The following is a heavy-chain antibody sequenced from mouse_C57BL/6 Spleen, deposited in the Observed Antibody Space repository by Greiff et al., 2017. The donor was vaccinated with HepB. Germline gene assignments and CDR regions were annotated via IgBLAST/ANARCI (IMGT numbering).Heavy chain of an antibody. CDR1: GFTFSDYY. CDR3: ARRGTVVSYWYFDV. V-gene: IGHV5-16*01. CDR2: INYDGSST. D-gene: IGHD1-1*01. J-gene: IGHJ1*03. Sequence: EVQLVESEGGLVQPGSSMKLSCTASGFTFSDYYMAWVRQVPEKGLEWVANINYDGSSTYYLDSLKSRFIISRDNAKNILYLQMSSLKSEDTATYYCARRGTVVSYWYFDVWGTGTTVTVSS.